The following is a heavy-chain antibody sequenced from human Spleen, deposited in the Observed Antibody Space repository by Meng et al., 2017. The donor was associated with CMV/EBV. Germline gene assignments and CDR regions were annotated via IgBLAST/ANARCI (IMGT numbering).Heavy chain of an antibody. Sequence: ASVKVSCKASGYTFIGYYIHWVRQAPGQGLEWMGWINPHPNRGGTVNAQKFQGRITMTSDTSGSTAYMQLSRLRSDDTAVYYCARVRGQEYQLPWGIPDAFDIWGQGTMVTVSS. J-gene: IGHJ3*02. V-gene: IGHV1-2*02. D-gene: IGHD2-2*01. CDR2: INPHPNRGGT. CDR1: GYTFIGYY. CDR3: ARVRGQEYQLPWGIPDAFDI.